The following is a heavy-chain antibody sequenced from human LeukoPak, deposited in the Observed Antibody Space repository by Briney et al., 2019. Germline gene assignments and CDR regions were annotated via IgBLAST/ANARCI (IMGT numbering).Heavy chain of an antibody. Sequence: ASVNVSCKASGYTFTSYGISWVRQAPGQGLEWMGWISVYNGNTNYAQKLQGRVAMTTDTSTTTAYMELRSLRSDDTAVYYCARRTTSGRLDYWGQGTLVTVSS. CDR1: GYTFTSYG. D-gene: IGHD3-10*01. CDR2: ISVYNGNT. J-gene: IGHJ4*02. CDR3: ARRTTSGRLDY. V-gene: IGHV1-18*01.